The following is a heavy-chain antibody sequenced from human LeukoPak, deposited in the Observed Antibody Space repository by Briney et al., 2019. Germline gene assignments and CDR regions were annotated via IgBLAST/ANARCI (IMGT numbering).Heavy chain of an antibody. CDR3: AKEAYGDYVKRTQIDY. CDR2: IRYDGSNK. Sequence: GGSLRLSCAASGFTFSSHGMNWVRQAPGKGLEWVAFIRYDGSNKYCADSVKGRFTISRDNSKNTLYLQMNSLRAEDTAVYYCAKEAYGDYVKRTQIDYWGQGTLVTVSS. D-gene: IGHD4-17*01. V-gene: IGHV3-30*02. J-gene: IGHJ4*02. CDR1: GFTFSSHG.